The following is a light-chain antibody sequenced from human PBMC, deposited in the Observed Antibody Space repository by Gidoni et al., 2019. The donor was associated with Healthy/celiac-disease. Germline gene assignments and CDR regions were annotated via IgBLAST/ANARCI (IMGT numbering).Light chain of an antibody. J-gene: IGKJ4*01. CDR3: QQYNNWPFT. CDR2: GAS. V-gene: IGKV3-15*01. Sequence: ELVLTQSSATGSVSPVEKATLACRARQSFSSNLAWYQQKPGQAPRLLISGASTRATGIPARFSGSGSGTEFTLTISSLQSEDFAVYYCQQYNNWPFTFGGGTKVEIK. CDR1: QSFSSN.